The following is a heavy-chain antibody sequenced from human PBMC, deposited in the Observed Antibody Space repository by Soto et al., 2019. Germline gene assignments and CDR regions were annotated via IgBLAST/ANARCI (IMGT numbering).Heavy chain of an antibody. CDR3: TTGLYYDYIWGSYTDLGGAFDI. D-gene: IGHD3-16*01. J-gene: IGHJ3*02. CDR2: IKSKTDGGTT. V-gene: IGHV3-15*01. CDR1: GFTFSNAW. Sequence: GGSLRLSCAASGFTFSNAWMSWVRQAPGKGLEWVGRIKSKTDGGTTDYAAPVKGRFTISRDDSKNTLYLQMNSLKTEDTAVYYCTTGLYYDYIWGSYTDLGGAFDIWGQGTMVTVSS.